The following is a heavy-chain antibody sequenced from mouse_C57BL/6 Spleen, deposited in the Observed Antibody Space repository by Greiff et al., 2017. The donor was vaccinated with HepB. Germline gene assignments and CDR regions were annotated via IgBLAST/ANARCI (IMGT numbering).Heavy chain of an antibody. V-gene: IGHV5-4*01. J-gene: IGHJ4*01. Sequence: EVHLVESGGGLVKPGGSLKLSCAASGFTFSSYAMSWVRQTPEKRLEWVATISDGGSYTYYPDNVKGRFTISRDNAKNNLYLQMSQLKSEDTAMYYCAREGCYAMDYWGQGTSVTVSS. CDR2: ISDGGSYT. CDR3: AREGCYAMDY. CDR1: GFTFSSYA.